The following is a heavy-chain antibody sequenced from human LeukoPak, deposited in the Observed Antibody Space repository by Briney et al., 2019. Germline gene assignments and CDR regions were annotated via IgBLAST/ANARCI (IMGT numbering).Heavy chain of an antibody. CDR2: INHRGST. CDR3: ARVGLDWGSIDY. J-gene: IGHJ4*02. D-gene: IGHD3/OR15-3a*01. V-gene: IGHV4-34*01. CDR1: GGSLSPYY. Sequence: SETLSLTCSVYGGSLSPYYWNWIRQPPGKGLEWIGEINHRGSTTYNPSLKSRVTISVDTSNNQFSLKLSSVTAADTAVYYCARVGLDWGSIDYWGQGTLVTVSS.